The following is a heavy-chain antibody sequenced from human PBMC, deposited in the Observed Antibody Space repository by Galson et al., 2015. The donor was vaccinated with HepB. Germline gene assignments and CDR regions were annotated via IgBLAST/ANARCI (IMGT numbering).Heavy chain of an antibody. CDR2: ISDSDDYL. CDR3: ARDDKSAIDI. V-gene: IGHV3-21*01. Sequence: SLRLSCAASGFTFSRYYMNWVRQAPGKGLEWVSSISDSDDYLYYADSVKGRFTVSRDNAQSSLYLQMNSLRAEDTAVYYCARDDKSAIDIWGQGTMVTVSS. J-gene: IGHJ3*02. CDR1: GFTFSRYY.